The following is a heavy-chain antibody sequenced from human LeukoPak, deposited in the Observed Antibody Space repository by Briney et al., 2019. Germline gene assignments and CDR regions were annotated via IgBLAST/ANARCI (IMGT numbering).Heavy chain of an antibody. CDR3: ATNSFWSGYY. CDR2: INSDGSST. V-gene: IGHV3-74*01. J-gene: IGHJ4*02. CDR1: GFTFSNYW. Sequence: GGSLRLSCAATGFTFSNYWMHWVRQAPGKGLVWVSRINSDGSSTNYADSVKGRFTISRDNAKNTLYLQMNSLRAEDTAVYYCATNSFWSGYYWGQGTLVTVSS. D-gene: IGHD3-3*01.